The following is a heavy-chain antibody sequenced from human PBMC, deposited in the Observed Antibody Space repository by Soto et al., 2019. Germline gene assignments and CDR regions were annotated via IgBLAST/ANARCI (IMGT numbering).Heavy chain of an antibody. CDR1: GFTFSSYG. CDR2: IWYDGSNK. V-gene: IGHV3-33*01. CDR3: ARDHDSSGYFYYYGMDV. Sequence: GSLRLSCAASGFTFSSYGMHWVRQAPGKGLEWVAVIWYDGSNKYYADSVKGRFTISRDNSKNTLYLQMNSLRAEDTAVYYCARDHDSSGYFYYYGMDVWGQGTTVTVSS. D-gene: IGHD3-22*01. J-gene: IGHJ6*02.